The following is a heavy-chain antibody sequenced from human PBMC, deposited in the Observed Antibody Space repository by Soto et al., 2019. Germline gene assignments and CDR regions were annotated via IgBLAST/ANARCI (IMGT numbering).Heavy chain of an antibody. CDR1: GYTFTNYG. D-gene: IGHD6-13*01. J-gene: IGHJ4*01. CDR2: TGAYNGNT. V-gene: IGHV1-18*04. Sequence: ASVKVSCKASGYTFTNYGISWVRQAPGQGLEWLGWTGAYNGNTNYAQKLLGRVSMTIDTSTSTAYLELRSLRSDDTAVYYCARGGGIYSSSWPIDYWG. CDR3: ARGGGIYSSSWPIDY.